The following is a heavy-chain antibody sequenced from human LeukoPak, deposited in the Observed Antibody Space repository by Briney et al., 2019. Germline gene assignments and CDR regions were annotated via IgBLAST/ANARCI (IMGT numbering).Heavy chain of an antibody. CDR2: ITASGDRT. CDR3: ARRDIVVVVSASDY. CDR1: GFTFSDYV. D-gene: IGHD2-15*01. Sequence: PGESPRLSCAASGFTFSDYVMIWVRQAPGKGLEWVSGITASGDRTFYGDSVRGRFTMSRDNSKNTVYLQMNSLRVDDTAVYYCARRDIVVVVSASDYWGQGTLVTVSS. J-gene: IGHJ4*02. V-gene: IGHV3-23*01.